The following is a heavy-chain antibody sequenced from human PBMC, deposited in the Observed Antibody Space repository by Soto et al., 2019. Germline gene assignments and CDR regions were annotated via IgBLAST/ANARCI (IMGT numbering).Heavy chain of an antibody. J-gene: IGHJ4*02. CDR2: IKSKTFGGTT. CDR3: SYGAHQYFDY. V-gene: IGHV3-15*07. CDR1: GFTFSNAW. Sequence: EGSLRLSCAASGFTFSNAWMNWVRQAPGRGLEWVGRIKSKTFGGTTDYAAPVKGRFSISRDDSTNTLFLHINSLRTEDTGVYYCSYGAHQYFDYWGQGALVTVSS. D-gene: IGHD4-17*01.